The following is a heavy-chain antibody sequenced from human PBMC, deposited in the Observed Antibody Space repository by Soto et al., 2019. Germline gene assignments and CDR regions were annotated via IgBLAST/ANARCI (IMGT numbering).Heavy chain of an antibody. V-gene: IGHV3-30-3*01. CDR2: ISYDGSNK. D-gene: IGHD2-21*01. J-gene: IGHJ4*02. CDR1: GFTFSNYG. Sequence: QVQLVESGGGVVQPGRSLRLSCTASGFTFSNYGMHWVRQAPGKGLKWVAVISYDGSNKYYADSVKGRFTISRDNSKNTLYLQMNSLGAEDTAVYYGAGGRDYWGGDFDYWGQGTLVTVSS. CDR3: AGGRDYWGGDFDY.